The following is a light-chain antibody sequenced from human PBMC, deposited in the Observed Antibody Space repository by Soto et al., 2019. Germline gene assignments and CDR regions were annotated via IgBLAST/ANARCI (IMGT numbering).Light chain of an antibody. CDR3: QQYDNWPPWT. Sequence: MTQSPATLSVSPGERATLSCRASQGVGNNLAWYQHKPGQAPRLLIYDASTRATGVPARFSGSGSGTDFTLTISSLQSEDFAVYFCQQYDNWPPWTFGQGTRVDIK. J-gene: IGKJ1*01. CDR1: QGVGNN. V-gene: IGKV3-15*01. CDR2: DAS.